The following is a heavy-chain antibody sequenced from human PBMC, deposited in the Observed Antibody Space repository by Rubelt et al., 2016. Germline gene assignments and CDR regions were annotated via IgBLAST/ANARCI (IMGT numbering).Heavy chain of an antibody. J-gene: IGHJ6*02. CDR1: GYTFTSYY. D-gene: IGHD3-10*01. V-gene: IGHV1-46*01. CDR3: AREPWHYYGSGSYPYYYYYGMDV. CDR2: INPSGGIT. Sequence: QVQLVQSGAEVKKPGASVKVSCKASGYTFTSYYIHWVRQAPGQGLEWMGIINPSGGITNYAQKFQGRVTMTSDTSTSTVYMDLSSLRSEDTAVYYCAREPWHYYGSGSYPYYYYYGMDVWGQGTTVTVSS.